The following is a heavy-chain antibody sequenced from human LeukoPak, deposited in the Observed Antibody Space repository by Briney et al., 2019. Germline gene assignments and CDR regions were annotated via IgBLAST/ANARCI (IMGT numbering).Heavy chain of an antibody. CDR2: ISAYNGNT. V-gene: IGHV1-18*01. J-gene: IGHJ4*02. D-gene: IGHD6-13*01. Sequence: GASVKVSCKASGYTFTSYGISWVRQAPAQGLEWMGWISAYNGNTNYAQKLQGRVTMTTDTSTSTAYMELRSLRSDVTAVDCGARSAAAGTDFDHWGQGNLVTVSS. CDR3: ARSAAAGTDFDH. CDR1: GYTFTSYG.